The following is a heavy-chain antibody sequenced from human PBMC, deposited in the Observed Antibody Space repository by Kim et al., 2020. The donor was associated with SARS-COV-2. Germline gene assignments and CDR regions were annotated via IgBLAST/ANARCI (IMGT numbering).Heavy chain of an antibody. V-gene: IGHV3-23*01. CDR2: ISGGAVNK. D-gene: IGHD5-18*01. CDR3: GIMEIMDGYDYCYYYAM. J-gene: IGHJ6*01. CDR1: GFTFDTYA. Sequence: GGSLRLSCVASGFTFDTYAMSWVRQAPGKGLEWVSVISGGAVNKFYADSVRGRFTISRDNSKNTQYLQMNSRRDEDTALYYCGIMEIMDGYDYCYYYAM.